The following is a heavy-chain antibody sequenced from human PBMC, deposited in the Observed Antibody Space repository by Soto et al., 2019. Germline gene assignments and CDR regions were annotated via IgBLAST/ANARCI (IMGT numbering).Heavy chain of an antibody. CDR1: GGTFSSYA. D-gene: IGHD3-10*01. CDR2: IIPIFGTA. Sequence: VASVKVSCKASGGTFSSYAISWVRQAPGQGLEWMGGIIPIFGTANYAQKFQGRVTITADESTSAAYMELSSLRSEDTAVYYCARVRFGGNWFDPWGQGTLVTVSS. J-gene: IGHJ5*02. V-gene: IGHV1-69*13. CDR3: ARVRFGGNWFDP.